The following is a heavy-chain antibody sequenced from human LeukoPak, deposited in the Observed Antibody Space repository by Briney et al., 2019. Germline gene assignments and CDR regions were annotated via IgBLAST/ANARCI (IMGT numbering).Heavy chain of an antibody. V-gene: IGHV3-66*02. CDR3: ARDKLGSGYSSDFDY. J-gene: IGHJ4*02. Sequence: GGSLRLSGAASGFSVSSNYMNWVRQAPGKGLEWVSAIYTGGTTYYADSVKGRFTISRDNSKNTLYLQMNSLRAEDTAVYYCARDKLGSGYSSDFDYWGQGTLVTVSS. CDR2: IYTGGTT. D-gene: IGHD6-19*01. CDR1: GFSVSSNY.